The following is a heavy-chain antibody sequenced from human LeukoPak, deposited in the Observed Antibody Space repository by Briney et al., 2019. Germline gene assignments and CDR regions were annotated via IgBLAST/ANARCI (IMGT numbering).Heavy chain of an antibody. V-gene: IGHV4-31*03. CDR1: GDSFSGYY. CDR2: IYYSGST. CDR3: AREQNTYGFKRGAFDI. J-gene: IGHJ3*02. D-gene: IGHD5-18*01. Sequence: SETLSLTCTVSGDSFSGYYWSWIRQHPGKGLEWIGYIYYSGSTYYNPSLKSRVTISVDTSKNQFSLKLSSVTAADTAVYYCAREQNTYGFKRGAFDIWGQGTMVTVSS.